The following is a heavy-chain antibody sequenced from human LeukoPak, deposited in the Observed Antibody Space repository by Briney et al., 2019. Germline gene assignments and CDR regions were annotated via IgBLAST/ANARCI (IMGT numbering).Heavy chain of an antibody. CDR3: ARGLSGWTPSAEYFQH. V-gene: IGHV1-69*04. J-gene: IGHJ1*01. CDR1: GYTFTSYA. D-gene: IGHD6-19*01. CDR2: IIPILGIA. Sequence: SVKVSCKASGYTFTSYAISWVRQAPGQGLEWMGRIIPILGIANYAQKFQGRVTITADKSTSTAYMELSSLRSEDTAVYYCARGLSGWTPSAEYFQHWGQGTLVTVSS.